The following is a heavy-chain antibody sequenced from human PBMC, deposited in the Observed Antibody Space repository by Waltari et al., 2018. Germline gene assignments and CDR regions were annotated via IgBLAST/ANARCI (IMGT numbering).Heavy chain of an antibody. CDR3: ARYGWQLPGVCDY. D-gene: IGHD1-7*01. V-gene: IGHV1-2*06. Sequence: VQLVQSGAEVRRPGASLKVSCKSSGYSFTGYYLPWLPQAPGQGLEWMGRISPNSGGTNYAQNCQGRVTMTRDTSISTAYMEVSRLTSDDTAVYYCARYGWQLPGVCDYWGQGTLVTVSS. CDR2: ISPNSGGT. J-gene: IGHJ4*02. CDR1: GYSFTGYY.